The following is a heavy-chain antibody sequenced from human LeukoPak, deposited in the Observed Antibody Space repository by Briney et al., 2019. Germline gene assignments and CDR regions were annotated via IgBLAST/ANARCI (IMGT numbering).Heavy chain of an antibody. CDR3: AKDRGSSGWSLDY. Sequence: RGESLKISCAASGFTFSNYAMSWVRQAPGKGLEWVSSISGRGSSTYYADSVKGRFTISRDNSKNTLYLQMNSLRAEDTAVYYCAKDRGSSGWSLDYWGQGTLVTVSS. D-gene: IGHD6-19*01. J-gene: IGHJ4*02. CDR1: GFTFSNYA. CDR2: ISGRGSST. V-gene: IGHV3-23*01.